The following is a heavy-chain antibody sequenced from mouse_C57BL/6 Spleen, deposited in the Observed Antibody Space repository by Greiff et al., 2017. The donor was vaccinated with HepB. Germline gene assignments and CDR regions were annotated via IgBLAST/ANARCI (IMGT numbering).Heavy chain of an antibody. J-gene: IGHJ4*01. D-gene: IGHD2-1*01. CDR3: ARGDYYGNYDAMDY. V-gene: IGHV1-52*01. CDR1: GYTFTSYW. CDR2: IDPSDSET. Sequence: QQSCKASGYTFTSYWMHWVKQRPIQGLEWIGNIDPSDSETHYNQKFKDKATLTVDKSSSTAYMQLSSLTSEDSAVYYCARGDYYGNYDAMDYWGQGTSVTVSS.